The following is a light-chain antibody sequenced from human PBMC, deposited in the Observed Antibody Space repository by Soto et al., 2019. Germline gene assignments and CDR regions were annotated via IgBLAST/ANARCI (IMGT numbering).Light chain of an antibody. CDR1: SSDFGGYNY. V-gene: IGLV2-11*01. CDR2: DVS. Sequence: QSALTQPRSVSGSPGQSVTISCTGTSSDFGGYNYVSWYQHHPGKAPKLMFYDVSERPSGVPDRFSGSKSGNTASLTISGLQAGDEADYYCCSYAGTFYGFGTGTKLTVL. CDR3: CSYAGTFYG. J-gene: IGLJ1*01.